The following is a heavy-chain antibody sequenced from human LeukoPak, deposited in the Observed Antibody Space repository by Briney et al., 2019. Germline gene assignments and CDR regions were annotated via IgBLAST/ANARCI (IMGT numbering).Heavy chain of an antibody. V-gene: IGHV4-59*08. CDR1: GGSISSYY. D-gene: IGHD2-15*01. CDR3: ARLWHRYCSGGSCGV. J-gene: IGHJ4*02. Sequence: SETLSLTCTVSGGSISSYYWSWIRQPPGKGLEWIGYIYYSGSTNYNPSLKSRVTISVDTSKNQFSLKLSSVTAADTAVYYCARLWHRYCSGGSCGVWGQGTLVTVSS. CDR2: IYYSGST.